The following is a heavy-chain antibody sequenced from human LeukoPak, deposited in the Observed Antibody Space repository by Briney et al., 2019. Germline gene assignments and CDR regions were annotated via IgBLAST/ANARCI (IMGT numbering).Heavy chain of an antibody. D-gene: IGHD6-13*01. CDR2: IYSGGST. CDR1: GFTVSSSY. CDR3: ARAQQLAFDY. V-gene: IGHV3-53*01. J-gene: IGHJ4*02. Sequence: GGSLRLSCAASGFTVSSSYMSWVRQAPGKGLEWVSVIYSGGSTYYADSVKGRFTISRDNSKNTLYLQMNSLRAEDTAVYYCARAQQLAFDYWGQGTLVTVSS.